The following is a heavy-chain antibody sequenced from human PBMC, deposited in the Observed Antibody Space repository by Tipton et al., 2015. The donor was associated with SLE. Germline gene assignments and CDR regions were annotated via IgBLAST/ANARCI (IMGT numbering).Heavy chain of an antibody. D-gene: IGHD3-16*01. J-gene: IGHJ4*02. CDR2: IYYSGST. CDR1: GGSISSYY. V-gene: IGHV4-59*01. CDR3: ARFLYDYVWGSWGFDY. Sequence: TLSLTCTVPGGSISSYYWSWIRQPPGKGLEWIGYIYYSGSTNYNPSLKSRVTISVDTSKNQFSLKLSSVTAADTAVYYCARFLYDYVWGSWGFDYWGQGTLVTVSS.